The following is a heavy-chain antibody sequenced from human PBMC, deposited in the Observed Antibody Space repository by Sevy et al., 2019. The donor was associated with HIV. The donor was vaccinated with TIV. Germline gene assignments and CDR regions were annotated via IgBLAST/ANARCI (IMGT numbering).Heavy chain of an antibody. CDR2: ISYDGSGK. D-gene: IGHD3-10*01. V-gene: IGHV3-33*03. Sequence: GGSLRLSCVVSGFNFSIYGMHWVRQAPGKGLEWVAVISYDGSGKYYGESVNGRFTISRDNSKNKVSLQMNSLRVEDTAVYYCAKGMRGPSLDYWGQGTLVTVSS. CDR3: AKGMRGPSLDY. CDR1: GFNFSIYG. J-gene: IGHJ4*02.